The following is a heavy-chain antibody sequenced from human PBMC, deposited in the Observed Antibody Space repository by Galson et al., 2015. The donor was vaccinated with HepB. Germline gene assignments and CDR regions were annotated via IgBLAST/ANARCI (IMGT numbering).Heavy chain of an antibody. V-gene: IGHV1-69*13. CDR2: IIPIFGTA. CDR3: ARPVNHYYDSSGYYYEGAFDI. Sequence: SVKVSCKASGGTFSSYAISWVRQAPGQGLEWMGGIIPIFGTANYAQKFQGRVTITADESTSTAYMELSSLRSEDTAVYYCARPVNHYYDSSGYYYEGAFDIWGQGTMVTVSS. D-gene: IGHD3-22*01. CDR1: GGTFSSYA. J-gene: IGHJ3*02.